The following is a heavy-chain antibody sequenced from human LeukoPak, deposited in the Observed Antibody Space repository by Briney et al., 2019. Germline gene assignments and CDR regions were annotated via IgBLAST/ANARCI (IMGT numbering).Heavy chain of an antibody. D-gene: IGHD3-9*01. CDR3: ASPYYDILTGYYIDY. V-gene: IGHV4-59*08. J-gene: IGHJ4*02. CDR2: IYYSGST. Sequence: MPSETLSLTCTVSGGSISSYYWSWIRQPPGKGLEWIGYIYYSGSTNYNPSLKSRVTISVDTSKNQFSLKLSSVTAADTAVYYCASPYYDILTGYYIDYWGQGTLVTVSS. CDR1: GGSISSYY.